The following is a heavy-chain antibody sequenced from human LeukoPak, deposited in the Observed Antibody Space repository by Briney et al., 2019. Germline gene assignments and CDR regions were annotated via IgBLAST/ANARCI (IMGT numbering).Heavy chain of an antibody. CDR1: GGSISSYY. D-gene: IGHD4-17*01. Sequence: SETLSLTCTVSGGSISSYYWSWIRQPPGKGLEWIGYIYYSGSTNYNPSLKSRVTISVDTSKNQFSLKLSSVTAADTAVYYCARSRSLCPRDWGQGTLVTVSS. V-gene: IGHV4-59*01. J-gene: IGHJ4*02. CDR2: IYYSGST. CDR3: ARSRSLCPRD.